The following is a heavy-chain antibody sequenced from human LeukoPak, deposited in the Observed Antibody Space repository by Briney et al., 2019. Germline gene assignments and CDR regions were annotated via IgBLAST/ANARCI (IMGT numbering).Heavy chain of an antibody. J-gene: IGHJ4*02. D-gene: IGHD6-19*01. CDR1: GFTFSDYH. CDR2: ISSSGSTI. V-gene: IGHV3-11*01. CDR3: ARDQGIAVAGTIDY. Sequence: GGPLRLSCAASGFTFSDYHMSWIRQAPGKGLEWVSYISSSGSTIYYADSVKGRFTISRDNAKNSLYLQMNSLRAEDTAVYYCARDQGIAVAGTIDYWGQGTLVTVSS.